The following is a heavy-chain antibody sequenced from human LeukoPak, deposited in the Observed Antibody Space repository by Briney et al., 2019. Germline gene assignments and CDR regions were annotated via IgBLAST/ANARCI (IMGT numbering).Heavy chain of an antibody. CDR2: ISGSGGST. CDR1: GFTFSSYA. V-gene: IGHV3-23*01. Sequence: GGSLRLSCAASGFTFSSYAMSWVRQAPGKGLEWVSAISGSGGSTYYADSVKGRFTISRDNSKKTLYLQMNSLRAEDTAVYYCAKDPAYYDSSGYYVGAFDIWGQGTMVTVSS. J-gene: IGHJ3*02. D-gene: IGHD3-22*01. CDR3: AKDPAYYDSSGYYVGAFDI.